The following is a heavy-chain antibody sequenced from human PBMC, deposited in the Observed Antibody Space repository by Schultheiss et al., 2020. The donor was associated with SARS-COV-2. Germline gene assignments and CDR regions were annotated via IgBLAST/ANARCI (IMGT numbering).Heavy chain of an antibody. J-gene: IGHJ4*02. CDR2: IWYDGSNK. V-gene: IGHV3-30*02. CDR3: ASEGIAAAAPFDY. D-gene: IGHD6-13*01. CDR1: GFTFSSYG. Sequence: GGSLRLSCAASGFTFSSYGMHWVRQAPGKGLEWVAVIWYDGSNKYYADSVKGRFTISRDNSKNTLYLQMNSLRAEDTAVYYCASEGIAAAAPFDYWGQGTLVTVSS.